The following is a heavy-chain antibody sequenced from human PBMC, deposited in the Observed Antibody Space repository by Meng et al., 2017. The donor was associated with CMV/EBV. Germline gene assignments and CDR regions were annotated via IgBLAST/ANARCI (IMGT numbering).Heavy chain of an antibody. J-gene: IGHJ6*02. CDR1: GFTVSSNY. CDR2: IYSGGST. V-gene: IGHV3-53*01. CDR3: ARGGTTSYPYGMDV. D-gene: IGHD4-11*01. Sequence: GGSLRLSCAASGFTVSSNYMSWVRQAPGKGLEWVSVIYSGGSTYYADSVKGRFTISRDNSKNTLYLQMNSLRAEDTAVYYCARGGTTSYPYGMDVWGQGTTVTAP.